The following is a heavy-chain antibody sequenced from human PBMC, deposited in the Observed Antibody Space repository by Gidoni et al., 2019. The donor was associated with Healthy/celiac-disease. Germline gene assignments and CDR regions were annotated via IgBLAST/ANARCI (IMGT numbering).Heavy chain of an antibody. Sequence: QVQLVESGGGVVQPGRYLRLSCAASGFTFSTYGMHWVRQAPGKGLEWVAVIWYDGSKKYYADSVKGRFTISRDNSKNTLYLQMNSLRAEDTAVYYCARQPSLVGRYYYYGMDVWGQGTTVTVSS. CDR2: IWYDGSKK. CDR1: GFTFSTYG. V-gene: IGHV3-33*01. D-gene: IGHD2-2*01. J-gene: IGHJ6*02. CDR3: ARQPSLVGRYYYYGMDV.